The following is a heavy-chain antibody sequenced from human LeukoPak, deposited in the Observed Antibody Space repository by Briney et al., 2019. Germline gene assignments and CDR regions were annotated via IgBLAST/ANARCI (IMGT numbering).Heavy chain of an antibody. CDR2: VSDNGIFT. V-gene: IGHV3-23*01. D-gene: IGHD3-10*01. CDR1: GFTFSNYS. J-gene: IGHJ4*02. Sequence: PGGSLRLSCAASGFTFSNYSMTWVRQAPGKGLEWVSVVSDNGIFTYYADSVEGRFTISRDNSENTLYLQMDSLRAEDTAFYYCASDLRGRFDYWGQGALVTVSS. CDR3: ASDLRGRFDY.